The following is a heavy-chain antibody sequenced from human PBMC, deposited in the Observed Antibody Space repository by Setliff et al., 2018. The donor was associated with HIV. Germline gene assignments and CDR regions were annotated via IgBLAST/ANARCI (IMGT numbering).Heavy chain of an antibody. CDR2: ISTYNDNI. CDR3: ARDPSSGIYYDSSGQYFQN. Sequence: ASVKVSCKASGYTFSSYGISWVRQAPGQGLEWMGWISTYNDNIKYAQKFQGRVSMTIDTSTSTAYMGLRSLRPDDTAVYFCARDPSSGIYYDSSGQYFQNWGQGTLVTVSS. CDR1: GYTFSSYG. J-gene: IGHJ1*01. V-gene: IGHV1-18*01. D-gene: IGHD3-22*01.